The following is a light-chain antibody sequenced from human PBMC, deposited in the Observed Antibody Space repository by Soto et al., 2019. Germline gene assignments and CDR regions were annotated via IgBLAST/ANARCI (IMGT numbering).Light chain of an antibody. CDR1: QSVSSSY. J-gene: IGKJ4*01. Sequence: EVVLTQYQGTLSLSPGERATLSCRASQSVSSSYLAWYQQKPGQAPRLLIYSASTRATGIPARFSGSGSGTDFSLSINCLQPEDFATYYCQQLNSYRLTFGGGTIVDI. V-gene: IGKV3-20*01. CDR3: QQLNSYRLT. CDR2: SAS.